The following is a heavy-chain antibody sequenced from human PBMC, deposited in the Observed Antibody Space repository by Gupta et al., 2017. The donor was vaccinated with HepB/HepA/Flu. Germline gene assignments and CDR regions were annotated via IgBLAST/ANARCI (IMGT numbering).Heavy chain of an antibody. CDR1: GGSISSGNYF. Sequence: QLQLQESGPGLVKPSETLSLTCTVSGGSISSGNYFWDWIRQPPGKGLEWIGSFYYSGSTYYNPSLKSRVSLSVETSTNQFSLKLTSVTAADTAVYYCARRGGHSFYYYGLDVWGQGTTVTVSS. J-gene: IGHJ6*02. CDR2: FYYSGST. CDR3: ARRGGHSFYYYGLDV. V-gene: IGHV4-39*01. D-gene: IGHD5-18*01.